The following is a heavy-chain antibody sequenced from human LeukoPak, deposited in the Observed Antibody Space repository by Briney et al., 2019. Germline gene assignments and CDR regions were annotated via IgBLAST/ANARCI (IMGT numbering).Heavy chain of an antibody. J-gene: IGHJ4*02. D-gene: IGHD2-8*01. CDR1: GYTFTSYD. V-gene: IGHV1-8*01. CDR3: ATEGGDDKYKNGLGSYFDY. Sequence: VASVKVSCKASGYTFTSYDINWVRQATGQGLEWMGWMNPNSGNTGYAQKFQGRVTMTRNTSISTAYMELSSLRSEDTAVYYCATEGGDDKYKNGLGSYFDYWGQGTLVTVSS. CDR2: MNPNSGNT.